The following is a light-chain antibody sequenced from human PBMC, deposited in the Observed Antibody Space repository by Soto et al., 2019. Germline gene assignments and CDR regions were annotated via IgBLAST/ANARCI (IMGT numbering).Light chain of an antibody. CDR1: SSNIGSNT. V-gene: IGLV1-44*01. CDR3: AAWDDSLNGWV. CDR2: SND. J-gene: IGLJ3*02. Sequence: QSVLTQPPSASGTPGQRVTISCSGSSSNIGSNTVNWYQQLPGTAPKLLIYSNDQRPSGVPDRFSGSESGTSASLAISGLQSEDEADYYCAAWDDSLNGWVFGGGTKLTV.